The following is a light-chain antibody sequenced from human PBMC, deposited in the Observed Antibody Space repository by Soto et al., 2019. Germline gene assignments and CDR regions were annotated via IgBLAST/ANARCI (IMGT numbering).Light chain of an antibody. CDR2: DVT. CDR3: FSYAGDYTFV. Sequence: QSALTQPRSVSGSPGQSVTISCTGTSSDVGGYGYVSWFQQHPGKAPKLMIYDVTTRPSGIPDRFSGSKSASTASLTISGLQAEGEADYYCFSYAGDYTFVFGSGTKLTVL. V-gene: IGLV2-11*01. CDR1: SSDVGGYGY. J-gene: IGLJ1*01.